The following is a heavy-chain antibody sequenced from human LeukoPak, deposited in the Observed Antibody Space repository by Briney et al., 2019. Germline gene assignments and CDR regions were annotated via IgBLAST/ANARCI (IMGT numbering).Heavy chain of an antibody. V-gene: IGHV1-46*01. D-gene: IGHD3-10*01. CDR2: INPSGGST. Sequence: ASVKVSCKSSGYTLTSYYMYWVRQAPGQGLEWMGIINPSGGSTSYAQKFQGRVTMTRDTSTSTVYMELSSLRSKDTAVYYCARDSGMVRGTVDYWGQGTLVTVSS. J-gene: IGHJ4*02. CDR1: GYTLTSYY. CDR3: ARDSGMVRGTVDY.